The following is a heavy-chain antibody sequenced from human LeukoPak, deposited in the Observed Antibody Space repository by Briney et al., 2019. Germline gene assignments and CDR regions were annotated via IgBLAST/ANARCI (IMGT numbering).Heavy chain of an antibody. Sequence: SETLSLTCTVSGGSISSSSYYWGWIRQPPGKGLEWIGSIYYSGSTYYNPSLKSRVTISVDTSKNQFSLKLSSVTAADTAVYYCARHYYDGSGYYYYYYYMDVWGKGTTVTISS. CDR2: IYYSGST. CDR3: ARHYYDGSGYYYYYYYMDV. J-gene: IGHJ6*03. D-gene: IGHD3-22*01. CDR1: GGSISSSSYY. V-gene: IGHV4-39*01.